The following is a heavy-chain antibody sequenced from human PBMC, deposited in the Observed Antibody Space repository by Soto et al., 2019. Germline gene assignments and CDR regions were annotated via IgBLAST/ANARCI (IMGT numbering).Heavy chain of an antibody. Sequence: SETLSLTCTVSGGSIDSYYWTWIRQPPGKGLEWIGYVYCTGTTTYSPSLKSRVTISVDTSMNQISLKLSSVTAADTAFYYCARLGGYYQSLDTWGQGTLVTVSS. J-gene: IGHJ5*02. V-gene: IGHV4-59*08. D-gene: IGHD3-22*01. CDR3: ARLGGYYQSLDT. CDR1: GGSIDSYY. CDR2: VYCTGTT.